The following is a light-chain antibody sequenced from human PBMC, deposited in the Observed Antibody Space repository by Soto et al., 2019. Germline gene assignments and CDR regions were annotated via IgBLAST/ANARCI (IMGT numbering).Light chain of an antibody. CDR3: QQYKHLIT. CDR1: QDISHD. CDR2: DAS. V-gene: IGKV1-33*01. Sequence: DIQMTQSPSSLSASVGDRVTITCQASQDISHDLNWDQQKPGKAPKLLIYDASNLETGVPSRFSGSGSWTDFTFTITSLQPEDIATYDGQQYKHLITCGQGTRLEIK. J-gene: IGKJ5*01.